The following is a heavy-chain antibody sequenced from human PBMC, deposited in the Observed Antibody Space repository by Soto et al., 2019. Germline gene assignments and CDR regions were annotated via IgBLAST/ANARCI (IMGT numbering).Heavy chain of an antibody. CDR2: VFPGGPT. J-gene: IGHJ4*02. V-gene: IGHV4-4*07. D-gene: IGHD3-10*01. CDR3: ARTLSGFTYGSRQFYFDY. CDR1: GDPITSYF. Sequence: SETLSLTCTVSGDPITSYFWTWLRQPAGKGLEWIGHVFPGGPTSHDSSLKSRVSMSVDTSKNQFSLTLTSVTAADTAVYYCARTLSGFTYGSRQFYFDYWGQGTLVTVSS.